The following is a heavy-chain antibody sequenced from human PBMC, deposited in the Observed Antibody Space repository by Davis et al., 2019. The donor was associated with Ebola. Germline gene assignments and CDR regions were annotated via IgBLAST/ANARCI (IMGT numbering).Heavy chain of an antibody. J-gene: IGHJ4*02. CDR1: GFTFDDYA. V-gene: IGHV3-9*01. D-gene: IGHD4-23*01. Sequence: GGSLRLSCAASGFTFDDYAMHWVRQAPGKGLEWVSGISWNSGSIGYVDSVKGRFTISRDNAKNSLSLQMSSLRADDTAMYYCARDLVYGGNAFFDYWGQGTPVRVSS. CDR2: ISWNSGSI. CDR3: ARDLVYGGNAFFDY.